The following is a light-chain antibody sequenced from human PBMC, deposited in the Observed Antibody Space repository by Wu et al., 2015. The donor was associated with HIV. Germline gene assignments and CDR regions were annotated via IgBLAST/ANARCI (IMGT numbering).Light chain of an antibody. J-gene: IGKJ3*01. CDR2: AAS. Sequence: DIQMTQSPSSLSASVGDRVTITCRASQSISSYLNWYQQKPGKAPKLLIYAASSLQSGVPSRFSGSGSGTDFTLTISSLQPEDFATYYCQQSYSTWGFTFGPGTKVD. CDR1: QSISSY. CDR3: QQSYSTWGFT. V-gene: IGKV1-39*01.